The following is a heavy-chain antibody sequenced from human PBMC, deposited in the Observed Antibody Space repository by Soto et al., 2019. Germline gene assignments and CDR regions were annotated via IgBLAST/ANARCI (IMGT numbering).Heavy chain of an antibody. Sequence: QAQLVESGGGVVQPGRSLRLSCAASGFAFSSYGMHWVRQAPGTGLEWVAVISYDGSLQHYADSVKGRFTISRDNSKNTVLLQSSSLRAEDTAVYYCVSDRGYGHASVPYSWGQGTLVSVSS. J-gene: IGHJ4*02. CDR2: ISYDGSLQ. V-gene: IGHV3-30*03. D-gene: IGHD5-18*01. CDR3: VSDRGYGHASVPYS. CDR1: GFAFSSYG.